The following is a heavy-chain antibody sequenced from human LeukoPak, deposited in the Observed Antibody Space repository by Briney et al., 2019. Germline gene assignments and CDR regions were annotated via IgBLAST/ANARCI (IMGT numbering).Heavy chain of an antibody. D-gene: IGHD3-10*01. CDR1: GGSLSSSSYY. CDR3: AREVLLNYYYMDV. J-gene: IGHJ6*03. CDR2: IYYSGST. Sequence: SETLSLTCIVSGGSLSSSSYYGGWIRKPPGKGLEWIGNIYYSGSTYYNPSLKSRVTISVDTSKNQFSLKLSSVTAADTAVYYCAREVLLNYYYMDVWGKGTTVTVSS. V-gene: IGHV4-39*07.